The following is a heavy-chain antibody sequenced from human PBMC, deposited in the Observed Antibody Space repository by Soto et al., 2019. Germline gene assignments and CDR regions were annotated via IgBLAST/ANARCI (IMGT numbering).Heavy chain of an antibody. D-gene: IGHD2-15*01. CDR1: GFPLSDSA. Sequence: EVQLVESGGGLVQPGGSLKLACLASGFPLSDSAIHWVRKASGKGLEWVGRIRSKTTNYATTYGAPVRGRFTLYRDDSKNTAYLQMNNLESEDAAVYYCTRHAGGKVEHSFSYYFMDVWGKGTTVSV. CDR3: TRHAGGKVEHSFSYYFMDV. V-gene: IGHV3-73*01. CDR2: IRSKTTNYAT. J-gene: IGHJ6*03.